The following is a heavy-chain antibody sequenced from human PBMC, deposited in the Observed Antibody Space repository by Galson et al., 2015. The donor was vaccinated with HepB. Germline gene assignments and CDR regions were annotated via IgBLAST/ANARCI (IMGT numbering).Heavy chain of an antibody. Sequence: SCKASGYTFTSYAMHWVRQAPGQRLEWMGWINAGNGNTKYSQKFQGRVTITRDTSTSTAYMELSSLRSEDTAVYYCARGVRTPSGYDPGDYWGQGTLVTVSS. CDR3: ARGVRTPSGYDPGDY. J-gene: IGHJ4*02. D-gene: IGHD5-12*01. CDR2: INAGNGNT. CDR1: GYTFTSYA. V-gene: IGHV1-3*01.